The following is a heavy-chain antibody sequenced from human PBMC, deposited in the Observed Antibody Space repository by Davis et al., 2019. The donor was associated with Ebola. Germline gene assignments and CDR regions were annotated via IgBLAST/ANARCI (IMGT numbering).Heavy chain of an antibody. V-gene: IGHV1-18*01. D-gene: IGHD1-1*01. CDR2: ISAYNGNT. CDR3: ARAEERNWFDT. CDR1: GYTFTRYG. J-gene: IGHJ5*02. Sequence: AASVKVSCKASGYTFTRYGISWVRQAPGQGLEWMGWISAYNGNTNYAQKLQGRVTLTTDTSTSTAYMELRGLRPDDTAVYYGARAEERNWFDTWGQGTLVTVSS.